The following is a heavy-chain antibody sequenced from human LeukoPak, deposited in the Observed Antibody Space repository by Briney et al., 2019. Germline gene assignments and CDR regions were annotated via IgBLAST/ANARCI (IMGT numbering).Heavy chain of an antibody. CDR3: ARDYASNAFDI. J-gene: IGHJ3*02. V-gene: IGHV3-21*01. CDR1: GFTFSSYS. Sequence: TGGSLRLSCVASGFTFSSYSMNWVRQAPGKGLEWVSSIGSSSYIYYADSVKGRFTISRDNAKNSLYLQMNSLRAEDTAVYYCARDYASNAFDIWGQGTMVAVSS. D-gene: IGHD4-17*01. CDR2: IGSSSYI.